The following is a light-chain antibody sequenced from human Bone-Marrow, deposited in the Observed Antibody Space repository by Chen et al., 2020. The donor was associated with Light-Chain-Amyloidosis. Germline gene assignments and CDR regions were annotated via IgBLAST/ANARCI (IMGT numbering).Light chain of an antibody. J-gene: IGLJ3*02. CDR2: KND. Sequence: QSVLTQPPSASGPPGQRVTISCSGATSNIGSDAVNWYQHVPGTAPKLLIYKNDRRPSGIPDRFSGSKSGTSASLAISGLQSEDEADYFCAGWDDSLNSWLFGGGTKLTVL. CDR1: TSNIGSDA. CDR3: AGWDDSLNSWL. V-gene: IGLV1-44*01.